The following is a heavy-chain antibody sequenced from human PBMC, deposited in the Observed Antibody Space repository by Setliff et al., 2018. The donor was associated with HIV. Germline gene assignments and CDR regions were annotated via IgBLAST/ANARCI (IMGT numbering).Heavy chain of an antibody. Sequence: GGSLRLSCAASGFTFSSYWMSWVRQAPGKGLEWVANIKQDGSEKYYVDSVKGRFTISRDNAKNSLYLQMNSLRAEDTAVYYCSRVDTTSYWYFGLWGRGTLVTVSS. CDR1: GFTFSSYW. V-gene: IGHV3-7*03. CDR3: SRVDTTSYWYFGL. D-gene: IGHD5-18*01. CDR2: IKQDGSEK. J-gene: IGHJ2*01.